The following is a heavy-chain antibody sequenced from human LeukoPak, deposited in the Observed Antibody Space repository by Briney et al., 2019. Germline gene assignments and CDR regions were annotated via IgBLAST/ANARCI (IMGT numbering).Heavy chain of an antibody. CDR3: AREDPMFGWIDP. Sequence: SQTLSLTCTVSGGSVNNPIYSWTWIRQPPGKGLEWLGYIHHSGSTFYNPSLKSRVTISVDGAKNHFSLRLSSVTAADTAVYFCAREDPMFGWIDPWGQGTLVTVSS. D-gene: IGHD3-10*02. CDR1: GGSVNNPIYS. J-gene: IGHJ5*02. V-gene: IGHV4-30-2*01. CDR2: IHHSGST.